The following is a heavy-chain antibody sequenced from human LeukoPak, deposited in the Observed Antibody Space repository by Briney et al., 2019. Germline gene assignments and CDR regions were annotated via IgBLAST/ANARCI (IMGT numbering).Heavy chain of an antibody. V-gene: IGHV3-23*01. Sequence: GGSLRLSCAASGFTFSSYAMSWVRQAPGKGLEWVSTISDSGGSAFYADSVKGRFTISRDNSKNTLYLQMNSLRVEDTAIYYCAKVYYDILTGYSRHFDYWGQGILVTVSS. CDR2: ISDSGGSA. CDR1: GFTFSSYA. D-gene: IGHD3-9*01. CDR3: AKVYYDILTGYSRHFDY. J-gene: IGHJ4*02.